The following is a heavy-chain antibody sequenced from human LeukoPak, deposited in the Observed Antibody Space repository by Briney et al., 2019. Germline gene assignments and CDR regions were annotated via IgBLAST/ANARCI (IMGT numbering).Heavy chain of an antibody. V-gene: IGHV3-30*04. CDR3: ASGFDP. J-gene: IGHJ5*02. Sequence: GGSLRLSCEASGFSFNNYTMHWVRQAPGKGLEWVAVISDDGRHKKYADSLKGRFTISRDNSKNTLYLQMSSLRPEDTAFYYCASGFDPWGQGTLVTVSS. CDR2: ISDDGRHK. CDR1: GFSFNNYT.